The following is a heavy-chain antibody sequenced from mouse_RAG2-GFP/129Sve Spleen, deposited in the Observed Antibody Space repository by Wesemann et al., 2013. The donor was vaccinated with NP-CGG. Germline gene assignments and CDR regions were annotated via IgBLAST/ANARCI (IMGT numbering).Heavy chain of an antibody. CDR1: GYTFTSYW. CDR2: IDPSDSYT. CDR3: TMMRDAMDY. Sequence: QVQLQQPGAELVKPGASVKMSCKASGYTFTSYWMHWVKQRPGQGLEWIGVIDPSDSYTSYNQKFKGKATLTVDTSSSTAYMQLSSLTSEDSAVYYCTMMRDAMDYWGQGTSVTVSS. J-gene: IGHJ4*01. V-gene: IGHV1S127*01. D-gene: IGHD2-3*01.